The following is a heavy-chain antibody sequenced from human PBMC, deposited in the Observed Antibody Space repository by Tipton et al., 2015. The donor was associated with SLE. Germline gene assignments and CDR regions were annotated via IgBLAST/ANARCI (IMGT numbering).Heavy chain of an antibody. CDR1: GFTFSSYD. Sequence: SLRLSCAASGFTFSSYDMSWVRQAPGKGLAWVSTISGSGANSYYADSVRGRFTISRDNSKNTLYLQMNSLRPQDTAVYYCAKASGGVYGTEYFDYWGQGTLVTVSS. CDR2: ISGSGANS. V-gene: IGHV3-23*01. J-gene: IGHJ4*02. CDR3: AKASGGVYGTEYFDY. D-gene: IGHD5/OR15-5a*01.